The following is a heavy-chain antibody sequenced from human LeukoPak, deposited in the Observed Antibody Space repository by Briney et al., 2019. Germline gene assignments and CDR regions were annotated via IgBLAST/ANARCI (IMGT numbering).Heavy chain of an antibody. CDR2: ISGSGGST. D-gene: IGHD3-10*01. V-gene: IGHV3-23*01. Sequence: GGSLRLSCAASGFTFSSYAMSRVRQAPGNGLEWVSAISGSGGSTYYADSVKGRFTISRDNSKNTLYLQMNSLRAEDTAVYYCAKTPGHGSYYFDYWGQGTLVTVSS. CDR1: GFTFSSYA. CDR3: AKTPGHGSYYFDY. J-gene: IGHJ4*02.